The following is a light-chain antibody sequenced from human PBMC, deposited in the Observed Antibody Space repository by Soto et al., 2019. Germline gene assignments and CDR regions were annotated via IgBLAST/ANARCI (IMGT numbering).Light chain of an antibody. CDR1: QSVSSN. V-gene: IGKV3D-15*01. Sequence: VMAQSPATMSMSPGERDTLSCRASQSVSSNLAWYQQNPGQAPRLLIFGASTRATGIPARFSGSGSGIEFTLTISSLLSEDFAVYSCQQYNNWPLYSFGQRTKVDIK. CDR3: QQYNNWPLYS. CDR2: GAS. J-gene: IGKJ2*01.